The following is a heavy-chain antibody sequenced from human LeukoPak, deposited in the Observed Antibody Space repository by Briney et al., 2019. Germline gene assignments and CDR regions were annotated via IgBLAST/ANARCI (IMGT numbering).Heavy chain of an antibody. CDR1: GYTFAGYY. D-gene: IGHD6-19*01. V-gene: IGHV1-2*02. CDR2: INPNSGGT. J-gene: IGHJ4*02. Sequence: ASVKVSCKASGYTFAGYYMHWVRQAPGQVLEWMGWINPNSGGTNYAQKFQGRVTMTRDTSISTAYMELSRLRSDDTAVYYCARSRPTVAGSTLNYFDYWGQGTLVTVSS. CDR3: ARSRPTVAGSTLNYFDY.